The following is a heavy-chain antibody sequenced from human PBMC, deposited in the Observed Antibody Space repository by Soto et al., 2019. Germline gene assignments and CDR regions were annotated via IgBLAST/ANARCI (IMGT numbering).Heavy chain of an antibody. J-gene: IGHJ5*02. D-gene: IGHD6-19*01. CDR2: INHSGST. CDR3: ARAVSLAVAGTRNWFDP. Sequence: QVQLQQWGAGLLKPSETLSLTCAVYGGSFSGYYWSWIRQPPGKGLEWIGEINHSGSTNYNPSLKSRVTISVVTSKNQCSLKLSSVTAADTAVYYCARAVSLAVAGTRNWFDPWGQGTLLTVSS. V-gene: IGHV4-34*01. CDR1: GGSFSGYY.